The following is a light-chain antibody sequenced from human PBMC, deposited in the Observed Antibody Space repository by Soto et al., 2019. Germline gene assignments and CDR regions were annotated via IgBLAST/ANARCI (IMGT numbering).Light chain of an antibody. Sequence: EIVLTQSPATLSLSPGERATLSCRASQSVSSFLAWYQQKPGQAPRLLIYEASNRATGIPARFSGGGSETDFTLTISSLEPEDFAVYYCRQRSSWPWTFGQGTKVDFK. CDR3: RQRSSWPWT. CDR2: EAS. CDR1: QSVSSF. J-gene: IGKJ1*01. V-gene: IGKV3-11*01.